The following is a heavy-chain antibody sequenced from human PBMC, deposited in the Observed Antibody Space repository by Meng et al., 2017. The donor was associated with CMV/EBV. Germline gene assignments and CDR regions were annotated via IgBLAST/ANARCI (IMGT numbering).Heavy chain of an antibody. CDR2: INPNSGGT. J-gene: IGHJ3*02. CDR1: GYTFTGYY. V-gene: IGHV1-2*02. Sequence: SVHVSCKSSGYTFTGYYLHWVRPAPGQGLEWMGWINPNSGGTNYAQKFQGRATMTRDTSISTAYMELSRLRSDDTAVDYCARGGAYCGGDCYSFAFDIWGQGTMVTVSS. D-gene: IGHD2-21*01. CDR3: ARGGAYCGGDCYSFAFDI.